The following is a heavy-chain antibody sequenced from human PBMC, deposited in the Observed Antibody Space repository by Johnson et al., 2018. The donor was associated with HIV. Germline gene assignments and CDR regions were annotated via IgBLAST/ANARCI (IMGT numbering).Heavy chain of an antibody. CDR2: INWNGAST. J-gene: IGHJ3*02. CDR1: GFTFSSYA. CDR3: VRDPHSSGWVDAFDI. D-gene: IGHD6-19*01. V-gene: IGHV3-20*04. Sequence: VQLVESGGGLVQPGGSLRLSCAASGFTFSSYAMHWVRQAPGKGLEWVSGINWNGASTGYADSVKGRFTISRDNSKNTLYLQMNSLRVEDTALYYCVRDPHSSGWVDAFDIWGQGTMVTVSS.